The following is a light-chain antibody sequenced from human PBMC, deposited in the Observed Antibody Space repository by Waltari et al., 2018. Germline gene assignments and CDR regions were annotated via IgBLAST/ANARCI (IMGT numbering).Light chain of an antibody. CDR2: DAS. Sequence: DIQMSQSPSSVSASVGDRVTLTCRASQGISSRLAWYQQKPGKAPQLLISDASSVQSGVQSRFSGSGSGTDVTRTISSLQPEDFATNYCLQVKSFPPAFGLGTKVEIK. CDR3: LQVKSFPPA. CDR1: QGISSR. V-gene: IGKV1-12*01. J-gene: IGKJ1*01.